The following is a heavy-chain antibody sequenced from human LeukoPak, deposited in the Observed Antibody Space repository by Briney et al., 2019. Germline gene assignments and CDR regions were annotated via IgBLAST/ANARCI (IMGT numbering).Heavy chain of an antibody. CDR2: IYYSGST. CDR1: GGSISSYY. J-gene: IGHJ4*02. D-gene: IGHD1-7*01. V-gene: IGHV4-59*08. Sequence: MPSETLSLTCTASGGSISSYYWNWIRQPPRKGLEWIGYIYYSGSTNYNPSLKSRVTISVDTSKNQFSLKLSSVTAADTAVYYCARQYWNYDCFHYWGQGTLVTVSS. CDR3: ARQYWNYDCFHY.